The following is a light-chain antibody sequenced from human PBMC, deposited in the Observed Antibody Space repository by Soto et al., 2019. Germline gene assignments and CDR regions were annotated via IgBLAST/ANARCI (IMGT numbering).Light chain of an antibody. V-gene: IGKV1-5*01. J-gene: IGKJ1*01. CDR1: QSVNKW. CDR2: DAS. Sequence: DIQMTQSPSTLSASVGDRVTITCRASQSVNKWLAWFQQKPGKVPKLLIFDASTLQTGVPSRFGGGGSGTDFTLTISDVQPEDFALYYCHQRQSWPRTFGQGTKVDIK. CDR3: HQRQSWPRT.